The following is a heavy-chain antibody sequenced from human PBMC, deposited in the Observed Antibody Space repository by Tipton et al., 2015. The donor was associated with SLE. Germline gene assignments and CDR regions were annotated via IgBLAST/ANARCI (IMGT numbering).Heavy chain of an antibody. CDR2: IYHSGST. J-gene: IGHJ5*02. D-gene: IGHD3-10*01. CDR3: ARGHYYYGSGSYLNWFDP. V-gene: IGHV4-30-2*01. CDR1: GGSISSGRYS. Sequence: TLSLTCAVSGGSISSGRYSWNWIRQPPGRGLEWIGYIYHSGSTYYNPSLKSRVTISVDRSKNQFSLKLSSVTAADTAVYYCARGHYYYGSGSYLNWFDPWGQGTLVTVSS.